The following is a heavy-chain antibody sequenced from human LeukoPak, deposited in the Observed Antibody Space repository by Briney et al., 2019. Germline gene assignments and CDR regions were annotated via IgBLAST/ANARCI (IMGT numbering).Heavy chain of an antibody. Sequence: ASVKVSCKASGDTFTSYYMHWVRQAPGQGLEWMGWINPNSGGTNYAQKFQGRVTMTRDTSISTAYMELSRLRSDDTAVYYCARLLAGGGSCYYYWGQGTLVTVSS. J-gene: IGHJ4*02. V-gene: IGHV1-2*02. CDR1: GDTFTSYY. D-gene: IGHD2-15*01. CDR2: INPNSGGT. CDR3: ARLLAGGGSCYYY.